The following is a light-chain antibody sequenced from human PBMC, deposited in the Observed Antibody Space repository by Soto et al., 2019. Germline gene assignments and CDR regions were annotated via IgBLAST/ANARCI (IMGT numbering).Light chain of an antibody. CDR3: QQSRNFPRT. Sequence: EIVMTQSPATLSVSPGERATLSCGASQNINSNLAWYQQKPGQAPRLLIYDASARATGVPARFSGSGSGTEFTLTISSLQSEDFATYYCQQSRNFPRTFGQGTRLEIK. V-gene: IGKV3-15*01. J-gene: IGKJ5*01. CDR1: QNINSN. CDR2: DAS.